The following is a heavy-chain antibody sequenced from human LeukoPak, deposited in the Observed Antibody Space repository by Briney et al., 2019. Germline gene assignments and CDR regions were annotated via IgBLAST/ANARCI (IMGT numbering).Heavy chain of an antibody. CDR1: GFTFSSYS. CDR2: ISSSSSTI. D-gene: IGHD3/OR15-3a*01. J-gene: IGHJ3*02. CDR3: ARLRTGYNLRDAFDI. V-gene: IGHV3-48*04. Sequence: GGSLRLSCAASGFTFSSYSMNWVRQAPGKGLEWVSSISSSSSTIYYADSVKGRFTISRDSAKNSQYLQMNSLRAEDTAVYYCARLRTGYNLRDAFDIWGQGTMVTVSS.